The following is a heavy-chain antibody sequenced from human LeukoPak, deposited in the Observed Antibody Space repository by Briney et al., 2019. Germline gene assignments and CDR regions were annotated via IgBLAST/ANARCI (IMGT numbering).Heavy chain of an antibody. Sequence: VASVKVSCKASGYTFTSYYMHWVRQAPGQGLEWMGIINPIGGSTSYAQKFQGRVTMTRDTSTSTVYIELSSLRSEDTAVYYCARDRRAYYYDSSGYYYAGYWGQGTLVTVSS. CDR2: INPIGGST. D-gene: IGHD3-22*01. V-gene: IGHV1-46*03. CDR3: ARDRRAYYYDSSGYYYAGY. J-gene: IGHJ4*02. CDR1: GYTFTSYY.